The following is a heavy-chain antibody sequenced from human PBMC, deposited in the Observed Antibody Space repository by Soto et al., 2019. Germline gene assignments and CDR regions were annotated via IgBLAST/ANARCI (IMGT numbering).Heavy chain of an antibody. CDR1: GFTFSNAW. CDR3: TTYIYDFWSAQTQPGFDP. J-gene: IGHJ5*02. D-gene: IGHD3-3*01. Sequence: EVQLVESGGGLVKPGGSLRLSCAASGFTFSNAWMNWVRQAPGKGLEWVGRIKSKTDGGTTDYAAPGKGRFTISRDDSKTTLYLQMNSLKTEDTAVYYCTTYIYDFWSAQTQPGFDPWGQGTLVTVSS. V-gene: IGHV3-15*07. CDR2: IKSKTDGGTT.